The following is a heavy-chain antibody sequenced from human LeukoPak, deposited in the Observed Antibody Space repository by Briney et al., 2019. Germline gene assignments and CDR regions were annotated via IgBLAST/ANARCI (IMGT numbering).Heavy chain of an antibody. Sequence: ASVKVSCKVSGYTFTDYYMHWVQQAPGKGLEWMGLVDPEDGETIYAEKFQGRVTITSDTSTDTAYMEPSSLRSEDTAVYYCATDSRYCTNGVCYNIPIDYWGQGTLVTVSS. CDR2: VDPEDGET. J-gene: IGHJ4*02. CDR3: ATDSRYCTNGVCYNIPIDY. D-gene: IGHD2-8*01. CDR1: GYTFTDYY. V-gene: IGHV1-69-2*01.